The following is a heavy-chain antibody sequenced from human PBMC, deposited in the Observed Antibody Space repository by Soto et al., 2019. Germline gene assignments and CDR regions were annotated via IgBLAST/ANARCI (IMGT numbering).Heavy chain of an antibody. CDR1: GYTFTGYY. CDR2: INPNSGGT. D-gene: IGHD5-18*01. V-gene: IGHV1-2*02. J-gene: IGHJ6*02. CDR3: ARAQPTAPYYYYGMDV. Sequence: ASVKVSCKASGYTFTGYYMHWVRQAPGQGLEWMGWINPNSGGTNYAQKFQGRVTMTRDTSISTAYMELSRLRSDDTAVYYCARAQPTAPYYYYGMDVWGQGTTVTV.